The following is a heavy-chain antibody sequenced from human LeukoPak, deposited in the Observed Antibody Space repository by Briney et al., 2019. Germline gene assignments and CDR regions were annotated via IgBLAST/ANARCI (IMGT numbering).Heavy chain of an antibody. CDR2: VNPSAGST. Sequence: GASVTVSCKASGYTFTRYYLHWVRLAPGQGQELMGIVNPSAGSTSFAQNFQGRVTMTRDTSTSTVYLELSSLRSEDTAVYYCARKGVGALMIAYWGQGTLVTVSS. D-gene: IGHD1-26*01. J-gene: IGHJ4*02. CDR3: ARKGVGALMIAY. V-gene: IGHV1-46*01. CDR1: GYTFTRYY.